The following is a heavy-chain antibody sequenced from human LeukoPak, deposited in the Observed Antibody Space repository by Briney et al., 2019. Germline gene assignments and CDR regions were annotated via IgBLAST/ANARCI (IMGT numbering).Heavy chain of an antibody. V-gene: IGHV4-30-4*08. CDR1: GGSISSSSYY. D-gene: IGHD2-21*01. CDR3: ARDNCGGDCYYNWFDP. CDR2: IYYSGST. Sequence: SETLSLTCTVSGGSISSSSYYWGWIRQPPGKGLEWIGYIYYSGSTYYNPSLKSRVTISVDTSKNQFSLKLSSVTAANTAVYYCARDNCGGDCYYNWFDPWGQGTLVTVSS. J-gene: IGHJ5*02.